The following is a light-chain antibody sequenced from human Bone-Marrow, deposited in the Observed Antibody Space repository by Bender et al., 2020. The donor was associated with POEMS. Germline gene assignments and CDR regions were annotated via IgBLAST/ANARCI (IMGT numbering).Light chain of an antibody. V-gene: IGLV1-44*01. CDR2: SSH. Sequence: QSVLTQPPSASGTPGQRVTISCSGGSPNIAAHAVNWYQHLPGTAPKLLLYSSHRRPPEVPDRFSGSRSGTSASLAISELQSADEAAYYCAVCDDSINGWVCGGGTKLTVL. CDR3: AVCDDSINGWV. J-gene: IGLJ3*02. CDR1: SPNIAAHA.